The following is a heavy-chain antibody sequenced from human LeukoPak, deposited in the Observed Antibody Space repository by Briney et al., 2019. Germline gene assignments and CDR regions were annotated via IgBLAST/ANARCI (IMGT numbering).Heavy chain of an antibody. CDR2: INHSGST. CDR1: GGSFSGYY. Sequence: SETLSLTCAVYGGSFSGYYWSWIRQPPGKGLEWIGEINHSGSTNYNPSLKSRVTISADTSKNQFSLKLSSVTAADTAVYYCARAPSSSWYGSPYYFDYWGQGTLVTVSS. CDR3: ARAPSSSWYGSPYYFDY. J-gene: IGHJ4*02. V-gene: IGHV4-34*01. D-gene: IGHD6-13*01.